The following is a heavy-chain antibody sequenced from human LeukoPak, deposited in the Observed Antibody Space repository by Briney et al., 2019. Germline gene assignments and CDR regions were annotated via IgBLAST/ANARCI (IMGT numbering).Heavy chain of an antibody. J-gene: IGHJ4*02. V-gene: IGHV3-33*06. CDR3: AKDAHSSSWDFDY. Sequence: GGSLRLSCAASGFTFSSYGMHWVRQAPGKGLEWVAVIWYDGSNKYYADSVKGRFTISRDNSKNTLYPQMNSLRAEDTAVYYCAKDAHSSSWDFDYWGQGTLVTVSS. D-gene: IGHD6-6*01. CDR1: GFTFSSYG. CDR2: IWYDGSNK.